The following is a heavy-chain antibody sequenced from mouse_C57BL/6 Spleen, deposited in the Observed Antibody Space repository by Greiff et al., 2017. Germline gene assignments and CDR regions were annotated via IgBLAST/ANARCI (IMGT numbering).Heavy chain of an antibody. Sequence: EVKLQESGGGLVQPGGSLSLSCAASGFTFTDYYMSWVRQPPGKALEWLGFIRNKANGYTTEYSASVKGRFTISRDNSQSILYLQMNALRAEDSATYYCARWRTLYYFDYWGQGTTLTVSS. J-gene: IGHJ2*01. V-gene: IGHV7-3*01. CDR3: ARWRTLYYFDY. CDR1: GFTFTDYY. CDR2: IRNKANGYTT.